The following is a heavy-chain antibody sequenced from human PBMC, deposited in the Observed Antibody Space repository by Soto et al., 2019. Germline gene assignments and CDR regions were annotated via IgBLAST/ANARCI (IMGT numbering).Heavy chain of an antibody. CDR3: ATYRDGYTRNWLDP. Sequence: SETLSLTCTVSGGSISSYYWSWIRQPPGKGLEWIGYIYYSGSTNYNPSLKSRVTISVVRSKNQFSLKLSSVTAADTAVYYFATYRDGYTRNWLDPWDQLPLVTVSS. D-gene: IGHD5-12*01. CDR2: IYYSGST. CDR1: GGSISSYY. V-gene: IGHV4-59*01. J-gene: IGHJ5*02.